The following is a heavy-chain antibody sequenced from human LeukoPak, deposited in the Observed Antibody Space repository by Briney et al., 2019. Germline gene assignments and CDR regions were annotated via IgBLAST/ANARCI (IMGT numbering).Heavy chain of an antibody. V-gene: IGHV3-9*01. D-gene: IGHD2-2*01. J-gene: IGHJ5*02. Sequence: GGSLRLSCAASGFNFGDYAMHWVRQGPGKGLEWVSGISWNSGNTGYADSVKGRLTISRDNARKSLYLQMNSLRAEDTALYYCAKAAQYASRGRWWFDPWGQGTLVTVSS. CDR3: AKAAQYASRGRWWFDP. CDR2: ISWNSGNT. CDR1: GFNFGDYA.